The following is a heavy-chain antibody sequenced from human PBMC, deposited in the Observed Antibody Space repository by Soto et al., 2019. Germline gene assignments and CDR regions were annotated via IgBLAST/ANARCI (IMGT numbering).Heavy chain of an antibody. D-gene: IGHD6-13*01. CDR1: GFTFSSYS. CDR3: ARGSRPFDF. V-gene: IGHV3-48*01. J-gene: IGHJ4*02. Sequence: EVQLVESGGGLVQPGGSLRLSCAASGFTFSSYSMNWVRQAPGKGLAWVSYISSSSSTIYYADSVKGRFTITRDNAKNSLYLLMNSPSAEDTAVYYCARGSRPFDFWGQGTLVTVSS. CDR2: ISSSSSTI.